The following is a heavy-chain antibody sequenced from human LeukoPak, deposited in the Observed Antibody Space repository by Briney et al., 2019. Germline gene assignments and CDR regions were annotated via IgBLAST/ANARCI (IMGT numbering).Heavy chain of an antibody. J-gene: IGHJ4*02. Sequence: GESLKISWKGSGYSFTSYWIAWVRQMPGKGLEWMGIFFPGDSDTRYSPSFQGQVTISADKSISTAYLQWSSLKASDTAMYYCARLAGYSSGWSDYCGQRTLVSVSS. CDR3: ARLAGYSSGWSDY. CDR1: GYSFTSYW. CDR2: FFPGDSDT. D-gene: IGHD6-19*01. V-gene: IGHV5-51*01.